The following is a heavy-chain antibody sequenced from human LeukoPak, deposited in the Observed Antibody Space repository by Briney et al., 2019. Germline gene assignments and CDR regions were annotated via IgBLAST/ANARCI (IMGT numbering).Heavy chain of an antibody. J-gene: IGHJ6*03. V-gene: IGHV3-21*01. CDR2: ISSSSSYI. CDR3: ARVPGLDSSGYYDYYYYYYMDV. D-gene: IGHD3-22*01. Sequence: GGSLRLSCAASGFTFSSYSMNWVRQAPGKGLEWVSSISSSSSYIYYADSVKGRFTISRDNAKNSLYLQMNSLRAEDTAVYYCARVPGLDSSGYYDYYYYYYMDVWGKGTTVTVSS. CDR1: GFTFSSYS.